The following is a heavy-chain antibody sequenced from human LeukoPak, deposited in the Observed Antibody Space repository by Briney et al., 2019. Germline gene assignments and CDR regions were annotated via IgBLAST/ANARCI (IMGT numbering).Heavy chain of an antibody. V-gene: IGHV4-31*03. J-gene: IGHJ4*02. Sequence: SETLSLTCTVSGVSISSGGYYWSWIRQHPGKGLEWIGYIYYSGSSYYNPSLKSRIAISVDTSKNQFSLELSSVTAADTAVYYCAREGGPYRPLDYSGQGTLVTVSS. CDR3: AREGGPYRPLDY. CDR2: IYYSGSS. CDR1: GVSISSGGYY.